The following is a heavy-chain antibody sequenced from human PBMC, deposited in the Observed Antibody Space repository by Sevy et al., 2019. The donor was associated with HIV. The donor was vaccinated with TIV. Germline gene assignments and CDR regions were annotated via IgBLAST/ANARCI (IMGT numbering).Heavy chain of an antibody. J-gene: IGHJ3*02. D-gene: IGHD3-3*01. CDR2: INPSGGST. V-gene: IGHV1-46*03. CDR1: GYTFTSYY. CDR3: ARGSLLRFLVWLLYGDAFDI. Sequence: ASVKVSCKASGYTFTSYYMHWVRQAPGQGLEWMGIINPSGGSTIYAQKFQGRVTMTRDTSTSTVFMGLSSLRSEDTAVYYCARGSLLRFLVWLLYGDAFDIWGQGTMVTVSS.